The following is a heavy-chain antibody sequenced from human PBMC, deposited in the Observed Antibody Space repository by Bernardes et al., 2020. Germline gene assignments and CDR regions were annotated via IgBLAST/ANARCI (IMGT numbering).Heavy chain of an antibody. D-gene: IGHD6-13*01. CDR1: GGSFSAYY. CDR2: INYSGST. V-gene: IGHV4-34*01. J-gene: IGHJ4*02. CDR3: AGENRWYVDY. Sequence: SETLSLTCAVYGGSFSAYYWSWIRQPPCKGLDWIGEINYSGSTTYSPSLKSRFTISVDTSKNQLSLKLSSVTAADTAVYYCAGENRWYVDYWGQGTLVTVSS.